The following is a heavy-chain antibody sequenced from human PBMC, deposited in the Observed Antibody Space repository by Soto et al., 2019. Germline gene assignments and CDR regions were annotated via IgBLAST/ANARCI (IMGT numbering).Heavy chain of an antibody. CDR3: VMVDNYVTPTPQDV. D-gene: IGHD3-16*01. V-gene: IGHV1-18*01. J-gene: IGHJ6*02. CDR1: GYIFVNYG. CDR2: ISPYTGNT. Sequence: QVQLVQSGDEVKKPGASVKVSCKASGYIFVNYGIAWVRQAPGQGLEWMGWISPYTGNTHSASKVQGRLTMTTDTSTSTDYMELGILTSDDTAVYYCVMVDNYVTPTPQDVWGQGTTVTVSS.